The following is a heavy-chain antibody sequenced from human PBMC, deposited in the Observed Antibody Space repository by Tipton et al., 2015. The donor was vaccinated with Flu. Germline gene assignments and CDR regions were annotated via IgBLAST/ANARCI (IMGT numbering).Heavy chain of an antibody. Sequence: TLSLTCAVSDYSISSGYYWGWIRQPPGKGLEWIGCISHSGRTYYNPSLKSRVTISVDTSKKQFSLQLRSVTAADTAVYYCARDPSLGMPDYFDHWGQGTLVTASS. D-gene: IGHD2-2*01. CDR1: DYSISSGYY. J-gene: IGHJ4*02. V-gene: IGHV4-38-2*02. CDR2: ISHSGRT. CDR3: ARDPSLGMPDYFDH.